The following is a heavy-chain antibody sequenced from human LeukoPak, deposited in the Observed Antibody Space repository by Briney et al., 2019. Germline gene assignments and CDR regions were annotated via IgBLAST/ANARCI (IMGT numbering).Heavy chain of an antibody. CDR2: ISSNGGST. Sequence: GGSLRLSCAASGFTFSSYAMHWVRQAPGKGLEYVSAISSNGGSTYYANSVKGRFTISRDNSKNTLYLQMGSLRAEDMAVYYCARDRIGAVTTFWGQGTLVTVSS. D-gene: IGHD1-1*01. CDR3: ARDRIGAVTTF. J-gene: IGHJ4*02. CDR1: GFTFSSYA. V-gene: IGHV3-64*01.